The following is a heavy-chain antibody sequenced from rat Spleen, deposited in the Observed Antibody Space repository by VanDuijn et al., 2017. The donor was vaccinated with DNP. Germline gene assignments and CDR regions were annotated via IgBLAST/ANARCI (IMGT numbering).Heavy chain of an antibody. Sequence: EVQLVESGGDLVQSGRSLKVSCAASGFTFSSYDMAWVRQAPKKGLEWVAYISYDGGSTYYGDSVKGRFTISRDHATNTLYLRLNSLRSEDTAIYYCASGFGWFAYWGQGTLVTVSS. CDR3: ASGFGWFAY. V-gene: IGHV5-22*01. D-gene: IGHD4-1*01. CDR1: GFTFSSYD. CDR2: ISYDGGST. J-gene: IGHJ3*01.